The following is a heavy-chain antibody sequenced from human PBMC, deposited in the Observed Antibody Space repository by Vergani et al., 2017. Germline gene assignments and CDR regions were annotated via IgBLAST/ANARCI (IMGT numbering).Heavy chain of an antibody. CDR3: ARDQGDRITGTTGFDP. CDR2: ISYDGSNK. CDR1: GFTFSSYA. Sequence: VQLVESGGGVVQPGRSLRLSCAASGFTFSSYAMHWVRQAPGKGLEWVAVISYDGSNKYYADSVKGRFTISRDNSKNTLYLQMNSLRAEDTAVYYCARDQGDRITGTTGFDPWGQGTLVTVSS. D-gene: IGHD1-7*01. J-gene: IGHJ5*02. V-gene: IGHV3-30*04.